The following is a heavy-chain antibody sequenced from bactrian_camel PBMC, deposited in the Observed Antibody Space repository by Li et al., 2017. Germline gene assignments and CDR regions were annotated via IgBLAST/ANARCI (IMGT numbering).Heavy chain of an antibody. CDR2: IYLGGSGSST. J-gene: IGHJ6*01. V-gene: IGHV3S31*01. CDR1: GFTFRRHA. Sequence: DVQLVESGGGLVQPGGSLRLSCAASGFTFRRHAMSWVRQAPGKEREGVAAIYLGGSGSSTYYGDSVKGRFTISQDNGKNTVHLQMNNLKPEDTGMYYCAASRCDTSNYWAELIRFWNGPGPSGTFAYWGQGTQVTVS. D-gene: IGHD1*01. CDR3: AASRCDTSNYWAELIRFWNGPGPSGTFAY.